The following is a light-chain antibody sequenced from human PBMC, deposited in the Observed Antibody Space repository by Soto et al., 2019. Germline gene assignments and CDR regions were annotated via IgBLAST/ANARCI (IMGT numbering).Light chain of an antibody. V-gene: IGLV2-14*01. CDR1: SSDVGGYNF. CDR2: EVS. J-gene: IGLJ3*02. Sequence: QSALTQPASVSGSPGQWITISCTGTSSDVGGYNFVSWYQQHPGKAPRLIIYEVSSRPSGVSYRFSGSKSGNTASLTISGLQAEDEADYYCSSYTLRNTLVLFGGGTKLTVL. CDR3: SSYTLRNTLVL.